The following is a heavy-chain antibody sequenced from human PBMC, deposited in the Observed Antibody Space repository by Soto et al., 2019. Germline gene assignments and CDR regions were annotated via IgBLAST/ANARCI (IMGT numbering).Heavy chain of an antibody. Sequence: GGSLRLSCASSVFTFSSYAMHWVRQAPGKGLEWVAVISYDGSNKYYADSVKGRFTISRDNSKNTLYLQMNSLRAEDTAVYYCARDITMIVVVITRSRGMDVWGQGTTVTVSS. V-gene: IGHV3-30-3*01. CDR2: ISYDGSNK. D-gene: IGHD3-22*01. J-gene: IGHJ6*02. CDR1: VFTFSSYA. CDR3: ARDITMIVVVITRSRGMDV.